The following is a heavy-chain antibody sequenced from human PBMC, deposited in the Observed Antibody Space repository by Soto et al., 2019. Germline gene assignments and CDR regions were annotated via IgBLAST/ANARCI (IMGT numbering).Heavy chain of an antibody. Sequence: QVQLVQSEAEVKRPGASVKISCKASGYTFTNYYVQWVRQAPGQGLEWMGTINPSDSSATYAQKFRGRVTMTRDTSTSTVYMELSSLESEDTAVYYCARVQFGSGYRYAGDYWGQGTLVIVSS. J-gene: IGHJ4*02. V-gene: IGHV1-46*01. CDR3: ARVQFGSGYRYAGDY. D-gene: IGHD5-18*01. CDR1: GYTFTNYY. CDR2: INPSDSSA.